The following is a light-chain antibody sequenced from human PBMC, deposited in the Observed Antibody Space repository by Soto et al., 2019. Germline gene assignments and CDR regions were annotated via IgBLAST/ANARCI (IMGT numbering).Light chain of an antibody. CDR2: GAS. Sequence: ETVMTQSPATLSVSPGERATLSCRASQSVSNNLAWYQQKPSQAPRLLIYGASTRATGIPARFSGSGSGTEFTLTISSLPSADFAVYYCQQYNDWPPVTFGQGTRLEIK. V-gene: IGKV3-15*01. CDR1: QSVSNN. J-gene: IGKJ5*01. CDR3: QQYNDWPPVT.